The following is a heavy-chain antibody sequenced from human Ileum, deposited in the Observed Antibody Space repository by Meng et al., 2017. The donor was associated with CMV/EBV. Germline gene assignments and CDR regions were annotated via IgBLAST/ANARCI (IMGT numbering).Heavy chain of an antibody. Sequence: FHFSTYSMNWVRQAPGKGLEWVSSISSSSSYIFYADSVKGRFTISRDNAKNSLYLQMNSLRTEDTAVYYCARAPPPYCSGGSCYPDYWGQGTLVTVSS. D-gene: IGHD2-15*01. J-gene: IGHJ4*02. CDR2: ISSSSSYI. CDR1: FHFSTYS. CDR3: ARAPPPYCSGGSCYPDY. V-gene: IGHV3-21*01.